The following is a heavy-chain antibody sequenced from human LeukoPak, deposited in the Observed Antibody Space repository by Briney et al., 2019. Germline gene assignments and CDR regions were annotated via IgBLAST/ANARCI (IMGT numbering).Heavy chain of an antibody. D-gene: IGHD6-19*01. CDR3: ARQVVAVAGTGYFDY. V-gene: IGHV4-39*01. J-gene: IGHJ4*02. CDR1: GGSISSSSYY. CDR2: IYYSGST. Sequence: PETLSLTCTVSGGSISSSSYYWGWIRQPPGKGLEWIGSIYYSGSTYYNAPLKSRGTISVDTSKNQFSLKLNSVTAADTAVYFCARQVVAVAGTGYFDYWGQGTLVTVSS.